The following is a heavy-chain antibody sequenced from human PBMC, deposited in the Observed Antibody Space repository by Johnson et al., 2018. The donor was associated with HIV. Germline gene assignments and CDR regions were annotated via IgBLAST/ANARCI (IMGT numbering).Heavy chain of an antibody. V-gene: IGHV3-30-3*01. J-gene: IGHJ3*02. Sequence: QVQLVESGGGVVQPGRSLRLSCAASGFTFSNYAMHWVRQAPGKGLEWVTLISHDGINKYYADSVKGRFTISKDNSKNTLYLQMNSLRAEDTAVYYCAKDLVSSSWFHDAFDIWGQGTMVTVSS. CDR2: ISHDGINK. CDR3: AKDLVSSSWFHDAFDI. CDR1: GFTFSNYA. D-gene: IGHD6-13*01.